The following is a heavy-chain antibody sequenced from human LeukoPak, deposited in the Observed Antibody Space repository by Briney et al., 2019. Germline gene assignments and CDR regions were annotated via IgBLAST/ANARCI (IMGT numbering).Heavy chain of an antibody. CDR2: IYYSGST. CDR3: ARDPHGWPHDAFDI. Sequence: PSETLSLTCTVSGGSISSYYWSWIRQPPGKGLEWIGYIYYSGSTNYNPSLKSRVTISVDTSKNQFSLKLSSVTAADTAVYYCARDPHGWPHDAFDIWGQGTMVTVSS. V-gene: IGHV4-59*01. D-gene: IGHD6-19*01. CDR1: GGSISSYY. J-gene: IGHJ3*02.